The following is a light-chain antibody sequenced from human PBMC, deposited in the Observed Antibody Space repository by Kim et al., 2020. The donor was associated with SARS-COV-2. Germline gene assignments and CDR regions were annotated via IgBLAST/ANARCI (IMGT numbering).Light chain of an antibody. CDR1: QSVTSNY. V-gene: IGKV3-20*01. J-gene: IGKJ2*01. Sequence: PGERATLSCRASQSVTSNYLAWYRQKPGQAPRLLIYGASSRATGIPDRFSARWSGTDFTLTISRLEPEDFAVYYCQQYSTSLYTFGQGTKLEI. CDR3: QQYSTSLYT. CDR2: GAS.